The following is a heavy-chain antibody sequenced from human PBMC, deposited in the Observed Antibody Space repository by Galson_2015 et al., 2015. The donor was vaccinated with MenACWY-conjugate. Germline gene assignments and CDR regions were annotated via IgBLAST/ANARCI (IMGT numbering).Heavy chain of an antibody. CDR2: INRDGSST. V-gene: IGHV3-74*01. D-gene: IGHD3-3*01. Sequence: SLRLSCAASGFTFSNYWMHWVRQAPGKGPVWISRINRDGSSTTYADSVKGRFTISRDNTKNILFLQMNSLRVEDTAVYYCARGIQLRFLEPPYYMDVWGKGTTVTVSS. CDR3: ARGIQLRFLEPPYYMDV. CDR1: GFTFSNYW. J-gene: IGHJ6*03.